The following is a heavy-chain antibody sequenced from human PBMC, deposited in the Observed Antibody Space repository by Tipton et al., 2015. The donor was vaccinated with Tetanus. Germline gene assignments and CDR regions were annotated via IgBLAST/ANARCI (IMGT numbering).Heavy chain of an antibody. Sequence: GEALGNGDYYWSWIRQPPGKGLESIGYIYYSGSTYYNPSLKSRVTISVDTSKNQFSLRLSSVTAADTAVYYCARANNEFPKKGPFDAWGQGRLVIVSS. V-gene: IGHV4-30-4*08. CDR3: ARANNEFPKKGPFDA. J-gene: IGHJ4*02. D-gene: IGHD1-1*01. CDR2: IYYSGST. CDR1: GEALGNGDYY.